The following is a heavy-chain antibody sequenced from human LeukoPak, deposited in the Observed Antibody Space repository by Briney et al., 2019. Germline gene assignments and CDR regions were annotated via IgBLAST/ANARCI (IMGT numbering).Heavy chain of an antibody. CDR2: ISGSGDIT. V-gene: IGHV3-23*01. J-gene: IGHJ4*02. D-gene: IGHD5-24*01. CDR1: GFTFGAYV. Sequence: GGSLRLSCAASGFTFGAYVMSWVRQAPGKGLEWVSSISGSGDITYYADSVKGRFTITRDNSKNTLYLQMNSLRAEDTAVYYCARAGDGYNLDYWGQGTLVTVSS. CDR3: ARAGDGYNLDY.